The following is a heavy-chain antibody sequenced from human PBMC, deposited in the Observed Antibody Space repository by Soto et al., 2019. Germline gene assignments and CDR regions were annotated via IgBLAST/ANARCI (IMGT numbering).Heavy chain of an antibody. CDR1: GGTFSTSA. J-gene: IGHJ4*02. Sequence: VQLVQSGAEVREPGSSVKVSCMASGGTFSTSAMNWVRQAPGQGLEWVGGIIPVFGKATYAQNFEGRVTITADGSTTTAYMELSRLRSEDSAVYYCATQLTGDLDFWGQGTLVIVSS. D-gene: IGHD7-27*01. CDR3: ATQLTGDLDF. V-gene: IGHV1-69*12. CDR2: IIPVFGKA.